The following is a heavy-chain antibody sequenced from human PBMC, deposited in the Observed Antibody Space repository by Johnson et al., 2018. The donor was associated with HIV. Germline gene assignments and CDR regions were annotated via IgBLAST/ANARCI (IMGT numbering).Heavy chain of an antibody. Sequence: QVQLVESGGGVVQPGRSLRLSCAASGFTFSSYAMHWVRQAPGKGLEWVAVISYDGSNNYYADSVKGRFTISRDNSKNTLYLQMNSLRAKDTAVYYCARDRRITIFGSGRAVQSNDAFDIWGQGTMVTVSS. D-gene: IGHD3-3*01. V-gene: IGHV3-30*04. CDR3: ARDRRITIFGSGRAVQSNDAFDI. J-gene: IGHJ3*02. CDR2: ISYDGSNN. CDR1: GFTFSSYA.